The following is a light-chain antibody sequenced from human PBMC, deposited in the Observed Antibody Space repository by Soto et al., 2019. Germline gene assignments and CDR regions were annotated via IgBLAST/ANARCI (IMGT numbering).Light chain of an antibody. Sequence: DIQMTQSPSSLSASVGDRVTITCRASQSISSYLNWYQQKPGKAPKLLIYAASSLQSGVPSRFTCSGSGTDFTLTIGNLQPEDFATYYCQQSYSTPPWTFGQGTKLEIK. CDR3: QQSYSTPPWT. J-gene: IGKJ2*01. V-gene: IGKV1-39*01. CDR1: QSISSY. CDR2: AAS.